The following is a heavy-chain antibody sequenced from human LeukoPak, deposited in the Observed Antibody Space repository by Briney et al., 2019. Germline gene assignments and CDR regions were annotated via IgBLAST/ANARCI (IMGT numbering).Heavy chain of an antibody. Sequence: SQTLSLTCAISGDSVSNNNAAWNWIRQSPSRGLEWLGRTYYRSKWYNDYAVSVKSRITIDPDTSKNQFSLQLSSVTPEDTAVYYCARWQRGTTVSLLEYWGQGTLVTVSS. CDR2: TYYRSKWYN. V-gene: IGHV6-1*01. D-gene: IGHD4-11*01. CDR3: ARWQRGTTVSLLEY. J-gene: IGHJ4*02. CDR1: GDSVSNNNAA.